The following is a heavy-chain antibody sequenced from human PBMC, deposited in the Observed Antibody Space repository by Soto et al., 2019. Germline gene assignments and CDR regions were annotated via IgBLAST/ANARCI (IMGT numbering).Heavy chain of an antibody. CDR1: GFTFSGSA. CDR2: IFYDGSNK. D-gene: IGHD2-2*01. V-gene: IGHV3-30*04. Sequence: PGGSLRLSCAASGFTFSGSAMHWVRQAPGKGLEWVAAIFYDGSNKYYTDTVKGRFTISRDNSKNTIYLQMNSLIAEDTALYFFAKAGKYCSSTSCPYGMDVWGQGTTVTVSS. CDR3: AKAGKYCSSTSCPYGMDV. J-gene: IGHJ6*02.